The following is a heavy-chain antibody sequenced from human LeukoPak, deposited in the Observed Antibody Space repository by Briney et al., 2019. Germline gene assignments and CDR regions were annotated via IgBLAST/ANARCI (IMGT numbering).Heavy chain of an antibody. J-gene: IGHJ5*02. V-gene: IGHV2-70*11. CDR1: GFSLSTRGMC. Sequence: SGPALVNPTQTLTLNCTFSGFSLSTRGMCVGWLLRPPGKALEWLARIDWVGDKYYSTSLKTRLTISQHTSKNQVVLTMTNMDPVDTATYFCARIVAAAGNVFDPWGQGTLVTVSS. CDR3: ARIVAAAGNVFDP. D-gene: IGHD6-13*01. CDR2: IDWVGDK.